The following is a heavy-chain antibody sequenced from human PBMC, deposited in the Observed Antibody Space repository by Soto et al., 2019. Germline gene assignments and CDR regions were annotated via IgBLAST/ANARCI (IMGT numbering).Heavy chain of an antibody. CDR3: GRGDGSTLYGMDV. D-gene: IGHD2-15*01. V-gene: IGHV1-46*01. J-gene: IGHJ6*02. Sequence: QVQLVQSGAEVQKPGASVKVSCKASGYTFTSYYMHWVRQAPGHGLEWMGVINPNSGGTNYAQKFQGRVTMNRDTSTSRVYMEVSRLRSEDTAVYYCGRGDGSTLYGMDVWGQGTTVTVSS. CDR2: INPNSGGT. CDR1: GYTFTSYY.